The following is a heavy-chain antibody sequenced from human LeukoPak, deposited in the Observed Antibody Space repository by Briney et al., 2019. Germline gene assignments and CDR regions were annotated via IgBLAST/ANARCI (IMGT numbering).Heavy chain of an antibody. CDR3: ARDIYYYDSSAYYYFDY. D-gene: IGHD3-22*01. CDR2: ISAYNGNT. Sequence: GASVKVSCKASGYTFSSFGISWVRQAPGQGLEWMGWISAYNGNTKYAQKLQGRVTMTTDTSTSTAYVELRSLRSDDTAIYYCARDIYYYDSSAYYYFDYWGQGTLVTVSS. J-gene: IGHJ4*02. V-gene: IGHV1-18*01. CDR1: GYTFSSFG.